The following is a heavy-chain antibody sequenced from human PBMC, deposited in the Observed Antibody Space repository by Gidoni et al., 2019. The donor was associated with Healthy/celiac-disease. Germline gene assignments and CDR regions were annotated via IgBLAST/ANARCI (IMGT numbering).Heavy chain of an antibody. CDR2: TYYRSKWYN. J-gene: IGHJ3*02. CDR1: GDSVSSNSAA. D-gene: IGHD3-22*01. CDR3: ARGGYYYDSSGPIGAFDI. Sequence: QVQLQQSGPGMVKPSQTLSLTCAISGDSVSSNSAAWNWIRQSPSRGLEWLGRTYYRSKWYNDYAVSVKSRITINPDTSKNQFSLQLNSVTPEDTAVYYCARGGYYYDSSGPIGAFDIWGQGTMVTVSS. V-gene: IGHV6-1*01.